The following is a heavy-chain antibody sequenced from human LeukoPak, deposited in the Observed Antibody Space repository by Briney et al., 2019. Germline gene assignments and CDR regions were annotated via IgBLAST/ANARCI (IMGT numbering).Heavy chain of an antibody. CDR3: ARRRLRYCSSTSCYNYYYYGMDV. V-gene: IGHV4-34*01. CDR1: GGSFSGYY. D-gene: IGHD2-2*02. Sequence: PSETLSLTCAVYGGSFSGYYWSWVRQPPGKGLEWIGEIDHSGSTNYNPSLKSRVTMSVDTSKNQFSLKLSSVTAADTAVYYCARRRLRYCSSTSCYNYYYYGMDVWGQGTTVTVSS. CDR2: IDHSGST. J-gene: IGHJ6*02.